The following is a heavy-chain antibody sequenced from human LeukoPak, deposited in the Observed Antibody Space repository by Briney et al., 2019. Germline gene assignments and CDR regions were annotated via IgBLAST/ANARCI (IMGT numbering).Heavy chain of an antibody. V-gene: IGHV3-74*01. CDR3: VRESTSITVSGYDY. J-gene: IGHJ4*02. CDR2: LNSDGNSI. Sequence: GGSLSLSCAASGFTFSTYWMNWVRQAPGKGLVWVSRLNSDGNSIDYADSVEGRFTISRDNAKNTLYLQMNSLGAEDTAVYYCVRESTSITVSGYDYWGQGTLVTVSS. D-gene: IGHD6-19*01. CDR1: GFTFSTYW.